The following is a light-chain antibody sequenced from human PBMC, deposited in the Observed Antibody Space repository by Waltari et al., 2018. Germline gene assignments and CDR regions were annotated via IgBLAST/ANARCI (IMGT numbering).Light chain of an antibody. V-gene: IGKV3-20*01. J-gene: IGKJ1*01. CDR1: QSVSSIY. CDR3: QQYGSSLPT. Sequence: EIVLTQSPGTLPLSPGGRATLSCKASQSVSSIYLAWYQQKPGQAPRLLIYGTSSRATGIPDRFSGIGSGTDFTLTISRLEPEDFAVYYCQQYGSSLPTFGQGTKVEIK. CDR2: GTS.